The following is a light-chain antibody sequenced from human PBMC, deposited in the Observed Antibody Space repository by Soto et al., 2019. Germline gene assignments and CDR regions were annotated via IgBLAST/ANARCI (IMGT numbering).Light chain of an antibody. CDR3: QQFSSYPLT. CDR1: QTVRNNY. Sequence: EFVLTQSPGTLSLSPGERATLSCRASQTVRNNYIAWYQQKHGQAPRLLIYDASSRTTVIPDRFSGGGSGTDFTLTINRLEPEDFAVYYCQQFSSYPLTFGGGTKVEIK. J-gene: IGKJ4*01. CDR2: DAS. V-gene: IGKV3-20*01.